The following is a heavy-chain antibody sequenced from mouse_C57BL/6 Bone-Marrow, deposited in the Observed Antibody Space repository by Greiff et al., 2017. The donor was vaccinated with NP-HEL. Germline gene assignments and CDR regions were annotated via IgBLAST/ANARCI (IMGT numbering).Heavy chain of an antibody. CDR1: GFSLTSYG. CDR3: VRPPYYDGSSCGYFDV. D-gene: IGHD1-1*01. CDR2: IWSGGST. J-gene: IGHJ1*03. V-gene: IGHV2-2-2*01. Sequence: QVQLQQSGPGLVQPSQSLSITCTVSGFSLTSYGVHWVRQSPGKGLEWLGVIWSGGSTAYNAAFISRLSTSKDNSKGKVFFKMNSLQGDATAMYYCVRPPYYDGSSCGYFDVWGRGTTVTVSS.